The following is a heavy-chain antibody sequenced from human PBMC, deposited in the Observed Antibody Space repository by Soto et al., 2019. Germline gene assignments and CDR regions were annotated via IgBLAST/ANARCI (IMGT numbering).Heavy chain of an antibody. J-gene: IGHJ4*02. V-gene: IGHV3-23*01. CDR1: GFTFSTYA. CDR2: ISGSGGST. Sequence: GGSLRLSCAASGFTFSTYAMSWVRQAPGKGLEWVSAISGSGGSTYYADSVKGRFTISRDNSENTLYLQMTSLRAEDTALYYCAKGREYYDSSGYSYFSYWGQGTLVTVAS. CDR3: AKGREYYDSSGYSYFSY. D-gene: IGHD3-22*01.